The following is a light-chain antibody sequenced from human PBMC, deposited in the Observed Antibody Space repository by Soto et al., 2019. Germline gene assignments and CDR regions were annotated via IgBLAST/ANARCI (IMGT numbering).Light chain of an antibody. V-gene: IGLV2-23*02. Sequence: ALTQPASVSGSPGQSITISCTGTSSDVGSYNLVSWYQQHPGKAPKLMIYEVSKRPSGVSNRFSGSKSGDTASLTISGLQAEDESDYYCCSYAGSRSYVFGTGTKVTVL. CDR2: EVS. J-gene: IGLJ1*01. CDR3: CSYAGSRSYV. CDR1: SSDVGSYNL.